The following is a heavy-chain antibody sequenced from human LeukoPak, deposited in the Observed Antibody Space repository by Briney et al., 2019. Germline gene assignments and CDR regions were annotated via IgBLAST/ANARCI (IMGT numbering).Heavy chain of an antibody. CDR3: ARGTRYDFWSGYYRGGNWFDP. D-gene: IGHD3-3*01. V-gene: IGHV1-8*03. Sequence: ASVKVSCKASGYTFTSYAMNWVRQAPGQGLEWMGWMNPNSGNTGYAQKFQGRVTITRNTSISTAYMELSSLRSEDTAVYYCARGTRYDFWSGYYRGGNWFDPWGQGTLVTVSS. CDR2: MNPNSGNT. J-gene: IGHJ5*02. CDR1: GYTFTSYA.